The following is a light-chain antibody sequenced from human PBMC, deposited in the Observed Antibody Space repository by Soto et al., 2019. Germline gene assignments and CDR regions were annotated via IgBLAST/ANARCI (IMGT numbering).Light chain of an antibody. CDR1: QDISSW. CDR2: AAS. Sequence: DIPMTQSPSSVSASVGDRVTITCRASQDISSWLAWYQQKPGKAPKLLIYAASSLQSGVPPRFSGSGSGTDFTLTISSLQPEDFVTYYCQQANSFPYTFGQGTKLEIK. J-gene: IGKJ2*01. CDR3: QQANSFPYT. V-gene: IGKV1D-12*01.